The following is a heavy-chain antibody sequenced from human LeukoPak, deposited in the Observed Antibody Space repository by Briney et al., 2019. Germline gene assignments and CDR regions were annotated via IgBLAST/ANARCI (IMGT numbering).Heavy chain of an antibody. CDR3: ARGDDCSGDH. V-gene: IGHV3-7*04. CDR1: GFTFSKFW. D-gene: IGHD3-10*02. CDR2: IYPEGNEK. J-gene: IGHJ4*02. Sequence: GGSLRLSCAVSGFTFSKFWMSWVRQAPGRGLEWVANIYPEGNEKYHVESVKGRFTISRDNAKNLLFLQMNGLRVEDTAVYYCARGDDCSGDHWGQGTLVTVSS.